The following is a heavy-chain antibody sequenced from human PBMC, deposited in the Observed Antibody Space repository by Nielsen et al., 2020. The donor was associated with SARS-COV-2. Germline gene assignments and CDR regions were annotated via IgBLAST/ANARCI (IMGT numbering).Heavy chain of an antibody. D-gene: IGHD3-10*01. V-gene: IGHV3-9*01. Sequence: SLKISCAASGFTFDDYAMHWVRQAPGKGLEWVSGSSWNSGSIGYADSVKGRFTLSRDNAKNSLYLQMNSLRAEDTALYYCANALWYYGSGSYSHYYYYGMDVWGQGTTVTVSS. J-gene: IGHJ6*02. CDR3: ANALWYYGSGSYSHYYYYGMDV. CDR1: GFTFDDYA. CDR2: SSWNSGSI.